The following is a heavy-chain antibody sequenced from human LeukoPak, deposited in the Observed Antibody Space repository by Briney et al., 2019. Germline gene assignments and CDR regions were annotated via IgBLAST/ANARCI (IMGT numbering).Heavy chain of an antibody. CDR2: INQDGSEK. V-gene: IGHV3-7*01. Sequence: GGSLRLSCAASRFTFSSYWMSWVRQAPGKGLEWVANINQDGSEKYYVDSVKGRFTISRDNAKNSLYLQMNSLRAEDTAVYYCARETEEAFDVWGQGTMVTVSS. CDR1: RFTFSSYW. J-gene: IGHJ3*01. CDR3: ARETEEAFDV. D-gene: IGHD1-14*01.